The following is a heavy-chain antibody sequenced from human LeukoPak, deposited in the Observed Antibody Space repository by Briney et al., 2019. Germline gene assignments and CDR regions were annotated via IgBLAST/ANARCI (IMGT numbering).Heavy chain of an antibody. CDR1: GGSISSYY. CDR3: ARHPRSGWYIQPIDY. V-gene: IGHV4-59*08. J-gene: IGHJ4*02. Sequence: SETLSLTRTVSGGSISSYYWSWIRQPPGKGLEWIGYIYYSGSTNYNPSLKSRVTISVDTSKNQFSLKLSSVTAADTAVYYCARHPRSGWYIQPIDYWGQGTLVTVSS. D-gene: IGHD6-19*01. CDR2: IYYSGST.